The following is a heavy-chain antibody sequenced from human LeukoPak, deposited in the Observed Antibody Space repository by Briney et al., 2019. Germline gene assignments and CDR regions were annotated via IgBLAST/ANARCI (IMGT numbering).Heavy chain of an antibody. D-gene: IGHD1-20*01. CDR1: GFTFSTYS. CDR2: ISTSSTYI. CDR3: AGHDPVITLSSYYYGMDV. J-gene: IGHJ6*02. Sequence: GGSMRLSCAASGFTFSTYSMNWVRQAPGKGLEWVSSISTSSTYIYYADSVKGRFTIPRDNAKNSLYLQMNSLRAEDTAVYYCAGHDPVITLSSYYYGMDVWGPGTTVTVSS. V-gene: IGHV3-21*01.